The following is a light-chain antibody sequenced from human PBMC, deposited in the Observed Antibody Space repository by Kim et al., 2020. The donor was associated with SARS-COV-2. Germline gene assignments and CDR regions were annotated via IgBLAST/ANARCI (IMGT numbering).Light chain of an antibody. CDR1: ESISSN. V-gene: IGKV3-15*01. Sequence: SVSPGERATLSCRASESISSNLAWYQQKPGQAPRLLIFDTSTRATGISARFSGGGSGTEFTLTISSLQSGDFAMYSCQQYNRWPYTFGQGTKLEI. CDR3: QQYNRWPYT. J-gene: IGKJ2*01. CDR2: DTS.